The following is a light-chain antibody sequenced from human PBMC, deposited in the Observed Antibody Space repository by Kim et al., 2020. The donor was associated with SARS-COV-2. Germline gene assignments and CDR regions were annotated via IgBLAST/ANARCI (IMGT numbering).Light chain of an antibody. CDR3: YSAADNNLGV. Sequence: VDPGQTARITCSGDVLAKKYARWFQQKPGQAPVLVIYKDSERPSGIPERFSGSSSGTTVTLTISGAQVEDEADYYCYSAADNNLGVFGGGTQLTVL. J-gene: IGLJ3*02. V-gene: IGLV3-27*01. CDR1: VLAKKY. CDR2: KDS.